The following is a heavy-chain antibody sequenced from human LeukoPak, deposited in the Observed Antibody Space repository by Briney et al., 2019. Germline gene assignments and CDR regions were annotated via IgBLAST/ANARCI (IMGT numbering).Heavy chain of an antibody. J-gene: IGHJ5*02. CDR3: ARVLGYCSSTSCYPYNWFDP. CDR2: IYYSGST. CDR1: GGSISSYY. V-gene: IGHV4-59*01. Sequence: PSETLSLTCTDSGGSISSYYWSWIRQPPGKGLEWIGYIYYSGSTNYNPSLKSRVTISVDTSKNQFSLKLSSVTAADKTVYYCARVLGYCSSTSCYPYNWFDPWGQGTLVTVSS. D-gene: IGHD2-2*01.